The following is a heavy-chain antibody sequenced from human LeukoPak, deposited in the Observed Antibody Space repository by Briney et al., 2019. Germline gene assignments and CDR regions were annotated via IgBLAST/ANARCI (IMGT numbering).Heavy chain of an antibody. J-gene: IGHJ4*02. Sequence: GGSLRLSCAASGFTFSSYAMSWVRQAPGKGLEWVSAISGSGGSTYYADSVKGRFTISRDNSKNTLYLQMNSLRAEDTAVYYCAREITSGYSSSRYYFDYWGQGTLVTVSS. CDR3: AREITSGYSSSRYYFDY. V-gene: IGHV3-23*01. CDR1: GFTFSSYA. D-gene: IGHD6-13*01. CDR2: ISGSGGST.